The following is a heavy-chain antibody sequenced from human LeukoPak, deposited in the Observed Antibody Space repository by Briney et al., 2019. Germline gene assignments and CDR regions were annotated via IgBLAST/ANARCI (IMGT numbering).Heavy chain of an antibody. CDR2: ISVYNGNT. CDR3: ARGPYVPFPNWYFDL. CDR1: GYTFTSYG. Sequence: ASVKVSCKASGYTFTSYGINWVRQAPGQGLEWMGWISVYNGNTNYAQKLQGRVTMTTDTSTSTAYMELRSLRSDDTAVYYCARGPYVPFPNWYFDLWGRGTLVTVSS. V-gene: IGHV1-18*01. D-gene: IGHD3-10*02. J-gene: IGHJ2*01.